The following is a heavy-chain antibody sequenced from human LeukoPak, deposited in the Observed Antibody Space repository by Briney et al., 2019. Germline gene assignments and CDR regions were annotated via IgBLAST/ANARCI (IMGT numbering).Heavy chain of an antibody. CDR2: INPNSGGT. Sequence: ASVKVSCKASGYTFTGYYMHWVRQAPGQGLEWMGWINPNSGGTNYAQKFQGRVTMTRDTSISTAYMELSRLRSDDTAVYYCARDRGVRGVTTALGYRGQGTLVTVSS. J-gene: IGHJ4*02. D-gene: IGHD3-10*01. CDR1: GYTFTGYY. V-gene: IGHV1-2*02. CDR3: ARDRGVRGVTTALGY.